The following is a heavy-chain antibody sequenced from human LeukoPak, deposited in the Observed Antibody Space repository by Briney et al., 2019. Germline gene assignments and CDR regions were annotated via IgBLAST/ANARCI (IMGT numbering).Heavy chain of an antibody. J-gene: IGHJ4*02. D-gene: IGHD6-19*01. CDR3: ARGYASSSGLSYDY. CDR2: FDPEDGET. Sequence: GASVKVSCKVSGYTLTELSMHWVRLAPGKGLEWMGNFDPEDGETIYAQKFQGRVTMTEDTSTDTAYMELSSLRSEDTAVYYCARGYASSSGLSYDYWGQGTLVTVSS. V-gene: IGHV1-24*01. CDR1: GYTLTELS.